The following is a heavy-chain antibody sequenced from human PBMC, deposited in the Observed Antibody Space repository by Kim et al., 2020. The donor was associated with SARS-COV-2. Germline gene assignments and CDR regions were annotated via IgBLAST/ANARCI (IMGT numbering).Heavy chain of an antibody. D-gene: IGHD6-13*01. CDR3: AKVCTSWNCCYGMDV. V-gene: IGHV3-30*02. Sequence: DSVKGRFTISRDNSKNTLYLQMNSLRAEDTAVYYCAKVCTSWNCCYGMDVWGQGTTVTVSS. J-gene: IGHJ6*02.